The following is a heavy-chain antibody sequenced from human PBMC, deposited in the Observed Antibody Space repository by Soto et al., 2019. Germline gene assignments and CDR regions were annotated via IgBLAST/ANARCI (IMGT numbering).Heavy chain of an antibody. J-gene: IGHJ6*02. Sequence: PGGSLRLSCAASGFTFSSYAMHWVRQAPGKGLEWVAVISYDGSNKYYADSVKGRFTISRDNSKNTLYLQMNSLRAEDTAVYYCAREEEGVGAPTGSYYYGMDVWGQGTTVTVSS. CDR1: GFTFSSYA. CDR2: ISYDGSNK. V-gene: IGHV3-30-3*01. CDR3: AREEEGVGAPTGSYYYGMDV. D-gene: IGHD1-26*01.